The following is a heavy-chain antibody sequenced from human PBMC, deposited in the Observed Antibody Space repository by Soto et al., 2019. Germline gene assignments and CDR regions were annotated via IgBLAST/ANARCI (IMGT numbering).Heavy chain of an antibody. V-gene: IGHV4-39*01. J-gene: IGHJ3*02. CDR1: GGSISSSSYY. CDR2: IYYSGST. CDR3: ARRAVADAFDI. D-gene: IGHD6-19*01. Sequence: QLQLQESGPGLVKPSETLSLTCTVSGGSISSSSYYWGWIRQPPGKGLEWLGSIYYSGSTYYNPSLKSRVSISVDTSKNQFSLKLSSVTAADTAVYYCARRAVADAFDIWGQGTMVTVSS.